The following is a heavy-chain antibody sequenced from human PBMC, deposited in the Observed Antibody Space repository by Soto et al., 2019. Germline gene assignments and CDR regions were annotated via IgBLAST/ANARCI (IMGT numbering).Heavy chain of an antibody. V-gene: IGHV1-3*01. D-gene: IGHD3-3*01. CDR2: INAGNGNT. CDR1: GYTFTSYA. CDR3: ASQITIFGVVTNNWFDP. Sequence: ASVKVSCKASGYTFTSYAMHWVRQAPGQSLEWMGWINAGNGNTKYSQKFQGRVTITRDTSASTAYVELSSLRSEDTAVYYCASQITIFGVVTNNWFDPWGQGTLVTVSS. J-gene: IGHJ5*02.